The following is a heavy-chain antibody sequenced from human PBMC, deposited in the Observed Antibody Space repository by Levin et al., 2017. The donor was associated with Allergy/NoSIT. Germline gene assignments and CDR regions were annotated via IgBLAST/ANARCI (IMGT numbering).Heavy chain of an antibody. V-gene: IGHV1-46*01. CDR2: INPSGGST. Sequence: GESLKISCKASGYTFTSYYMHWVRQAPGQGLEWMGIINPSGGSTSYAQKFQGRVTMTRDTSTSTVYMELSSLRSEDTAVYYCARGVVVVATDWGQGTLVTVSS. CDR3: ARGVVVVATD. CDR1: GYTFTSYY. J-gene: IGHJ4*02. D-gene: IGHD2-15*01.